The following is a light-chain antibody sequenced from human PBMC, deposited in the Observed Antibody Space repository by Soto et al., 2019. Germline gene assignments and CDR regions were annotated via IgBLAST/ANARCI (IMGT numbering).Light chain of an antibody. CDR3: CSFAGGLFV. J-gene: IGLJ1*01. CDR2: DVS. CDR1: SSNVGSHNY. V-gene: IGLV2-11*01. Sequence: QSVLNQPRSVSGSPGQAVTISCTGTSSNVGSHNYVSWYQQHPGKAPKLIINDVSKRPSGVPDRFSGSKSGNTASLTISGLQAEDEADYYCCSFAGGLFVFGAGTKVTVL.